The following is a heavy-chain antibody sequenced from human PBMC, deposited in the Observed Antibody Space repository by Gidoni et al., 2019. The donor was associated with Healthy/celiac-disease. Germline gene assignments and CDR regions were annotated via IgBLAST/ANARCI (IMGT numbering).Heavy chain of an antibody. CDR2: ISSSSRTI. CDR3: ARVPHSGYGCFDY. D-gene: IGHD5-12*01. Sequence: EVQLVESGGGLVQPGGSLRRSCAASGFTFSSYSMNWVRQAPGKGLEWVSYISSSSRTIYYADSVTGRFTISRDNAKNSLYLQMNSLRDEDTAVYYCARVPHSGYGCFDYWGQGTLVTVSS. CDR1: GFTFSSYS. J-gene: IGHJ4*02. V-gene: IGHV3-48*02.